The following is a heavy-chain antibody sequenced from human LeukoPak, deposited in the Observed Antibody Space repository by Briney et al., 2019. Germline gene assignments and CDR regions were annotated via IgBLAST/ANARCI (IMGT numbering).Heavy chain of an antibody. J-gene: IGHJ4*02. CDR3: VLWDFWSGYEYYFDY. CDR2: IYPGDSDT. Sequence: GESLKIPCKGSGYSFTSYWIGWVRQMPGKGLEWMGIIYPGDSDTRYSPSFQGQVTISADKSISTAYLQWSSLKASDTAMYYCVLWDFWSGYEYYFDYWGQGTLVTVSS. CDR1: GYSFTSYW. V-gene: IGHV5-51*01. D-gene: IGHD3-3*01.